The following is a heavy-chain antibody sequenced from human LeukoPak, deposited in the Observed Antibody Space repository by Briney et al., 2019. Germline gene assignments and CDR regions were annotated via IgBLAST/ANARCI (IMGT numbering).Heavy chain of an antibody. J-gene: IGHJ4*02. V-gene: IGHV3-7*01. D-gene: IGHD1-26*01. Sequence: GGSLRLSCAASGFTFSSYWMSWVRQAPGKGLEWVANIKQDGSEKYYVDSVKGRFTNSRDNAKNSLYLQMNSLRAEDTAVYYCARDKVGATLDYWGQGTLVTVSS. CDR3: ARDKVGATLDY. CDR2: IKQDGSEK. CDR1: GFTFSSYW.